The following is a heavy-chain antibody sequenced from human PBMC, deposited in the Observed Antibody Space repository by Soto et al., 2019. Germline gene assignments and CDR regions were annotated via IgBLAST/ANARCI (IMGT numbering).Heavy chain of an antibody. V-gene: IGHV2-5*02. D-gene: IGHD4-17*01. CDR2: IYWDDDK. CDR3: AHAGDYDLLTFDH. J-gene: IGHJ4*02. Sequence: QITLKESGPTLVRPAQTLTLTCDFSGFSLSTYHMGVAWIRQPPGKALDWLALIYWDDDKRYSPSLKVRLAISNDTSSNQVVLIINNMDPGDTATYFCAHAGDYDLLTFDHWGPGTLVTVSS. CDR1: GFSLSTYHMG.